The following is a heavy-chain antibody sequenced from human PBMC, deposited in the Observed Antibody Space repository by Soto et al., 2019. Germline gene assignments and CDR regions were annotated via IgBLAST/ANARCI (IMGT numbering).Heavy chain of an antibody. Sequence: AASVKFSCTASGYTSTGYYMHWVRQAPGQGLEWMGWINPNSGGTNYAQKFQGRVNMTRDTSISTAYMELSRLRSDDTAVYYCARGGGFYYYGMDVWGQGTTVTVSS. CDR1: GYTSTGYY. V-gene: IGHV1-2*02. CDR2: INPNSGGT. J-gene: IGHJ6*02. D-gene: IGHD3-10*01. CDR3: ARGGGFYYYGMDV.